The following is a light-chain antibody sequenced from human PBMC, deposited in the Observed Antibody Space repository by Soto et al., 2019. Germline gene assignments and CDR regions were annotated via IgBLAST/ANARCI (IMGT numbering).Light chain of an antibody. CDR1: QSINNL. V-gene: IGKV1-5*01. CDR3: QQANSFTIT. Sequence: DVQRTQSPSTLSASVGDRVTITCRASQSINNLLAWYQKKPGKDPKFIIYDVSTLESGVPSRFSGSVSGTDFNLTISRLQTEDFATYDCQQANSFTITFGQGTRLEIK. CDR2: DVS. J-gene: IGKJ5*01.